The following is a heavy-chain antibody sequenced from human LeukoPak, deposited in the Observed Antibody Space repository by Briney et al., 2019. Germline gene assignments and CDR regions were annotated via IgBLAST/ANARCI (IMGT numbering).Heavy chain of an antibody. J-gene: IGHJ3*02. Sequence: SEALSLTCTVSGGSISSYYWSWIRQPPGKGLEWIGYIYYSGSTNYNPSLKSRVTISVDTSKNQFSLKLSSVTAADTAVYYCARGGASDAFDIWGQGTMVTVSS. V-gene: IGHV4-59*12. CDR3: ARGGASDAFDI. D-gene: IGHD3-10*01. CDR1: GGSISSYY. CDR2: IYYSGST.